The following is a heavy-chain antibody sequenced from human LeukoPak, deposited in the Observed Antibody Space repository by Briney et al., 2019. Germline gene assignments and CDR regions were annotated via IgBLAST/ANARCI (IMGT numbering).Heavy chain of an antibody. V-gene: IGHV1-69*13. J-gene: IGHJ4*02. D-gene: IGHD2-8*01. CDR3: ATSFGV. CDR2: IIPKFDAP. Sequence: ASVKVSCKASGGSFSSFVLSWVRQAPGQGLEWMGVIIPKFDAPKYAQKFQGRVTINADDSTSTAYMELNSLKSEDTAVYFCATSFGVWGQGSLVTVSS. CDR1: GGSFSSFV.